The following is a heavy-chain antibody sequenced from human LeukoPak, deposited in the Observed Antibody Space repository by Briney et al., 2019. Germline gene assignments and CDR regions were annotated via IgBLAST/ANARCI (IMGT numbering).Heavy chain of an antibody. CDR2: IYYSGST. CDR1: GGSISSYY. J-gene: IGHJ5*02. D-gene: IGHD3-10*01. Sequence: SETLSLTCTVSGGSISSYYWSWIRQPPGKGLEWIGYIYYSGSTNYNPSLKSRVTISVDTSKNQFSLKLSSVTAADTAVYYCARDSRGSGSYTRFDPWGQGTLVTVSS. V-gene: IGHV4-59*01. CDR3: ARDSRGSGSYTRFDP.